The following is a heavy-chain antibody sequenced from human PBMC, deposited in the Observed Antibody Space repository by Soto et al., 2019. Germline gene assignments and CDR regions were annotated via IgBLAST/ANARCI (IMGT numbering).Heavy chain of an antibody. V-gene: IGHV1-69*01. J-gene: IGHJ6*02. CDR2: IIPIFGTA. CDR3: ASDPSLYSSRFDGYYYGMDV. CDR1: GGTFSSYA. D-gene: IGHD6-13*01. Sequence: QVQLVQSGAEVKKPGSSVKVSCKASGGTFSSYAISWVRQAPGQGLEWMGGIIPIFGTANYAQKFQGRVTITADESTSTAYMELSSLRSEDTAVYYCASDPSLYSSRFDGYYYGMDVWGQGTTVTFAS.